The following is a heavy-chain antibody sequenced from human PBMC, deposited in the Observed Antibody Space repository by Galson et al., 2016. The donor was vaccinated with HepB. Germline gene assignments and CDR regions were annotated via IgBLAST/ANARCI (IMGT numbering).Heavy chain of an antibody. V-gene: IGHV1-69*13. CDR2: IIPIFGAA. D-gene: IGHD1-26*01. CDR3: ARGIKGDYYGH. Sequence: SVKVSCKASGGTFSSYGISWVRQAPGQGLEWMGGIIPIFGAANYAQNFQGRVTFTADESTSTAYMELSSLRSDDTAVFFCARGIKGDYYGHWGQGTLVTVSS. J-gene: IGHJ4*02. CDR1: GGTFSSYG.